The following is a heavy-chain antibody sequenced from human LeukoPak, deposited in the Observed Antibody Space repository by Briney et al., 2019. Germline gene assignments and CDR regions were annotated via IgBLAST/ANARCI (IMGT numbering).Heavy chain of an antibody. V-gene: IGHV3-15*07. J-gene: IGHJ4*02. D-gene: IGHD3-9*01. CDR3: TTEGDYYDILTGYFSYYFDY. CDR2: IKSKTDGGTT. CDR1: GFTFSNAW. Sequence: GGSLRLSCAASGFTFSNAWMNWVRQAPWKGLEWVGRIKSKTDGGTTDYAAPVKGRFTISRDDSKNTLYLQMNSLKTEDTAVYYCTTEGDYYDILTGYFSYYFDYWGQGTLVTVSS.